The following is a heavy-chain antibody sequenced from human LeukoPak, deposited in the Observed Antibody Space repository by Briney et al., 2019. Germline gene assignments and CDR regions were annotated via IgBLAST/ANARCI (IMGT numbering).Heavy chain of an antibody. CDR1: EYSFDTYW. J-gene: IGHJ6*04. Sequence: GESLEISVKASEYSFDTYWIGWVRQMPGKGLGWMGIIYPGDSDTRYSPSFQGQVTISADKSISTAYLQWSSLKASDTAMYYCARQWFGDRTDCYYGMDVWGKGTTVTVSS. V-gene: IGHV5-51*01. D-gene: IGHD3-10*01. CDR3: ARQWFGDRTDCYYGMDV. CDR2: IYPGDSDT.